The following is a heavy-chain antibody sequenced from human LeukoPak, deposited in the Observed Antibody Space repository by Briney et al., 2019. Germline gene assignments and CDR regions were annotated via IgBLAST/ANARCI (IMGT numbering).Heavy chain of an antibody. CDR3: ARDAYGDYRAYYFDY. CDR1: GFTFSSYE. D-gene: IGHD4-17*01. CDR2: VSSSGSTI. J-gene: IGHJ4*02. V-gene: IGHV3-48*03. Sequence: GGSLRLSCAASGFTFSSYEMNWVRQAPGKGLEWVSYVSSSGSTIYYADSVKGRFTISRDNAKNSLYLQMNSLRAEDTAVYYCARDAYGDYRAYYFDYWGRGTLVTVSS.